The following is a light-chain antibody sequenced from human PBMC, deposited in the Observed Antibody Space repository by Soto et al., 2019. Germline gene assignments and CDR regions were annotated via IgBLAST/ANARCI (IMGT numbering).Light chain of an antibody. CDR2: DND. CDR3: GRWDSSLSIFI. CDR1: SANIGNYY. J-gene: IGLJ1*01. V-gene: IGLV1-51*01. Sequence: QSVLAQPPSLSAAPGQKVTMSCSGGSANIGNYYVSWHQQLPGTAPKLLIYDNDKRPSAIPARFSGSKSGTPATLGITDPPTGDEVDYYCGRWDSSLSIFIFGTGTKVTVL.